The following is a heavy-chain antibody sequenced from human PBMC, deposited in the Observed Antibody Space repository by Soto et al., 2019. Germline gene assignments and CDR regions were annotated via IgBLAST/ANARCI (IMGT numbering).Heavy chain of an antibody. D-gene: IGHD6-6*01. V-gene: IGHV3-30*18. CDR3: AKEMYPRTVLDSSSPWGDY. J-gene: IGHJ4*02. Sequence: GSLRLSCAVSGFTFSDYGMHWVRQAPGKGLEWVAVMSYAGTYKYYADSVKGRFTISRDLSGNTLFLQMNSLRLEDTAVYFCAKEMYPRTVLDSSSPWGDYWGQGTLVTVSS. CDR2: MSYAGTYK. CDR1: GFTFSDYG.